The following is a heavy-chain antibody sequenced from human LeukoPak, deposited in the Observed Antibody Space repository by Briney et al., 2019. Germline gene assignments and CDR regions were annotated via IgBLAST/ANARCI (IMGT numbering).Heavy chain of an antibody. Sequence: GGSLRLSCAASGFTFSSYAMSWVRQAPGKGLEWVSAISGTGGSIYYADSVKGRFTISRDNSKNTLYLQMNSLKTEDTAVYYCTTSDPIMITFGGVIVDYWGQGTLVTVSS. V-gene: IGHV3-23*01. CDR1: GFTFSSYA. CDR2: ISGTGGSI. CDR3: TTSDPIMITFGGVIVDY. D-gene: IGHD3-16*02. J-gene: IGHJ4*02.